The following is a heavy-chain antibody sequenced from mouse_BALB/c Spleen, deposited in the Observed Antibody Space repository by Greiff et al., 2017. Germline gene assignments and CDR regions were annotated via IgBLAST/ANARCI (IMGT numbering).Heavy chain of an antibody. J-gene: IGHJ3*01. D-gene: IGHD2-14*01. CDR2: VNPYNGGT. Sequence: VQLQQSGPELVKPGASVKMSCKASGYTFTDYYMDWVKQSHGESFEWIGRVNPYNGGTSYNQKFKGKATLTVDKSSSTAYMELNSLTSEDSAVYYCAREDYRSCFAYWGQGTLVTVSA. CDR1: GYTFTDYY. CDR3: AREDYRSCFAY. V-gene: IGHV1-19*01.